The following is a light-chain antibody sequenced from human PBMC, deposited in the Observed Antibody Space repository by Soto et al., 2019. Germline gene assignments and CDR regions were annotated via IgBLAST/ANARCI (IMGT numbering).Light chain of an antibody. CDR2: DVT. CDR1: SSDVGEYNY. Sequence: QSVLTQPRSVSGSPGQSVTISCTGSSSDVGEYNYVSWYQHHPGKAPKLMIYDVTKRPSGVPVRFSGSKSGNTASLTISGLQAEDEADYFCYSYAGSRVFGGGTKLTVL. CDR3: YSYAGSRV. V-gene: IGLV2-11*01. J-gene: IGLJ3*02.